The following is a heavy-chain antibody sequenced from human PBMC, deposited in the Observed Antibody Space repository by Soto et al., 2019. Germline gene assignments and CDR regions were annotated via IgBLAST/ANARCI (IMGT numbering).Heavy chain of an antibody. V-gene: IGHV3-21*01. CDR3: ARDWSYCSGGSCFYYFDY. J-gene: IGHJ4*02. CDR1: GFTFSSYS. CDR2: ISSSSSYI. D-gene: IGHD2-15*01. Sequence: PGGSLSLSCAASGFTFSSYSMNWVRQAPGKGLEWVSSISSSSSYIYYADSVKGRFTISRDNAKNSLYLQMNSLRAEDTAVYYCARDWSYCSGGSCFYYFDYWGQGTLVTVSS.